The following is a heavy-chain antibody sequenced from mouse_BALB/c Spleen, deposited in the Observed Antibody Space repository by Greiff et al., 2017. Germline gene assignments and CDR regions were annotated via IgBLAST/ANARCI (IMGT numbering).Heavy chain of an antibody. J-gene: IGHJ4*01. D-gene: IGHD2-4*01. CDR1: GFNIKDYY. CDR3: ATMITTDAMDY. CDR2: IDPENGNT. Sequence: VQLQQSGAELVRPGALVKLSCKASGFNIKDYYMHWVKQRPEQGLEWIGWIDPENGNTIYDPKFQGKASITADTSSNTAYLQLSSLTSEDTAVYYCATMITTDAMDYWGQGTSVTVSS. V-gene: IGHV14-1*02.